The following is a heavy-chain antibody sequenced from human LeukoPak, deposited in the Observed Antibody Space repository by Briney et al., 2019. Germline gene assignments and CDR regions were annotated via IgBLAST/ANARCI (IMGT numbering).Heavy chain of an antibody. CDR2: IRYDGSIK. D-gene: IGHD3-16*01. J-gene: IGHJ2*01. CDR3: AKDGGWMDPSVLYWYFDL. CDR1: GFTFSSYG. V-gene: IGHV3-30*02. Sequence: GGSLRLSCAASGFTFSSYGMNWVRQAPGKGLEWVAFIRYDGSIKYSADSVKGRFTISRDNSKNTLFLQMNSLRAEDTAVYYCAKDGGWMDPSVLYWYFDLGGRGTLVTVSS.